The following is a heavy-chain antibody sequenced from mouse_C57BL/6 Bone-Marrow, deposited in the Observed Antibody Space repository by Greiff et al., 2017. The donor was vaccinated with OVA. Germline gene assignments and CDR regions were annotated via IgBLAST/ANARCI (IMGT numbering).Heavy chain of an antibody. CDR3: ARSSKWYFDY. D-gene: IGHD1-3*01. J-gene: IGHJ2*01. V-gene: IGHV7-3*01. CDR2: IRNKANGYTT. Sequence: EVKLVESGGGLVQPGGSLSLSCAASGFTFTDYYMSWVRQPPGKALEWLGFIRNKANGYTTEYSASVKGRFTISRDNSQSILYLQMNALRAEDSATYYCARSSKWYFDYWGQGTTLTVSS. CDR1: GFTFTDYY.